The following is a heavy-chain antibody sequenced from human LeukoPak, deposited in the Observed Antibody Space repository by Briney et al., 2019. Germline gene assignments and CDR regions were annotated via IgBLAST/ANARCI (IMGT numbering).Heavy chain of an antibody. CDR3: ARGTTVTTFQAGTYYYYYIDV. CDR1: GGSFNGHH. Sequence: SETLSLTCAVYGGSFNGHHWTWIRQAPGKGLEWIGEIKHSGGINYNPSLKSRVTISVDTSKNHFSLKLSSVTAADTALYYCARGTTVTTFQAGTYYYYYIDVWGEGTTVAVSS. CDR2: IKHSGGI. V-gene: IGHV4-34*01. J-gene: IGHJ6*03. D-gene: IGHD4-17*01.